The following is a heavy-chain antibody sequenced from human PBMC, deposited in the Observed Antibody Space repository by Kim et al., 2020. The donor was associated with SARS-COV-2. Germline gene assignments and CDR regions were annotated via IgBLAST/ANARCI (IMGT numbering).Heavy chain of an antibody. CDR3: ARTDGGARFDY. Sequence: ASVKVSCKASGYTFTSYYMHWVRQAPGQGLEWMGIINPSGCSTSYAQKFQGRVTMTRDTSTSTVYMELSSLRSEDTAVYYCARTDGGARFDYWGQGTLVTVSS. J-gene: IGHJ4*02. D-gene: IGHD3-10*01. V-gene: IGHV1-46*01. CDR1: GYTFTSYY. CDR2: INPSGCST.